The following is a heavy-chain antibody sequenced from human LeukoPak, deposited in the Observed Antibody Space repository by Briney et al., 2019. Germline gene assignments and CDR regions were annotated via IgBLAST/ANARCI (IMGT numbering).Heavy chain of an antibody. J-gene: IGHJ4*02. Sequence: GGSLRLSCAASGFTFSSSAMSWVRQAPGKGLKWVSGISTSGGSTYYSDSVKGRFTISRDNSKNTLYLQMNSLRAEDTAVYYCAKDSSDYWGQGTLVTVSS. CDR1: GFTFSSSA. CDR2: ISTSGGST. V-gene: IGHV3-23*01. CDR3: AKDSSDY.